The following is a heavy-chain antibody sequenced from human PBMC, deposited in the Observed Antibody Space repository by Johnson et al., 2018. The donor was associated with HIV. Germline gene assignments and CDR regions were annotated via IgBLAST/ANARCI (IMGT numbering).Heavy chain of an antibody. D-gene: IGHD6-19*01. CDR1: GFTVSGDY. J-gene: IGHJ3*02. V-gene: IGHV3-66*01. CDR2: IYSGGRT. CDR3: ATSVEQWLVWNAFDI. Sequence: MLLVESGGGLVQPGGSLRLSCAASGFTVSGDYMSWVRQAPGKGLEWVSLIYSGGRTYYADSVKGRFTISRDNSKNTLYLQMNSLRAEDTAVYYCATSVEQWLVWNAFDIWGQGTMVTVSS.